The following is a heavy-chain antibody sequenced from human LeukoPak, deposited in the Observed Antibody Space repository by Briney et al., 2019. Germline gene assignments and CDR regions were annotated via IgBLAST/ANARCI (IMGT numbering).Heavy chain of an antibody. CDR1: GGSISSYY. CDR3: ARDRGFYDILTGYYKTIDY. CDR2: IYYSGST. D-gene: IGHD3-9*01. Sequence: SETLSLTCTVSGGSISSYYWSWIRQPPGKGLGWIGYIYYSGSTNYNPSLKSRVTISVDTSKNQFSLKLSSVTAADTAVYYCARDRGFYDILTGYYKTIDYWGQGTLVTVSS. J-gene: IGHJ4*02. V-gene: IGHV4-59*01.